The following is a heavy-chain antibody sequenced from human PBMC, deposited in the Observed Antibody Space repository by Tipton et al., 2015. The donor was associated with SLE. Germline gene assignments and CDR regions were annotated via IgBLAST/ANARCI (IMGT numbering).Heavy chain of an antibody. D-gene: IGHD6-13*01. CDR1: GGSFSGYY. CDR3: ARRGSSWSVYYYYMDV. CDR2: INHSGST. J-gene: IGHJ6*03. Sequence: TLSLTCAVYGGSFSGYYWSWIRQPPGKGLEWIGEINHSGSTNYNPSLKSRVTISVDRSKNQFSLKLSSVTAADTAVYYCARRGSSWSVYYYYMDVWGKGTTVTVSS. V-gene: IGHV4-34*01.